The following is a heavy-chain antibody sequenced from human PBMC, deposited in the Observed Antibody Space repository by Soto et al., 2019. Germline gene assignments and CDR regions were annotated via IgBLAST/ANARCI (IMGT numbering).Heavy chain of an antibody. CDR2: ISSSSSTI. D-gene: IGHD5-12*01. CDR1: GFTFSSYS. V-gene: IGHV3-48*02. CDR3: TREGDGYNPHFDY. Sequence: GGSLRLSCAASGFTFSSYSMNWVRQAPGKGLEWVSYISSSSSTIYFADSVKGRFIISRDNAKNSLYLQMNSLRDEDTAVYYCTREGDGYNPHFDYWGQGTLVTVSS. J-gene: IGHJ4*02.